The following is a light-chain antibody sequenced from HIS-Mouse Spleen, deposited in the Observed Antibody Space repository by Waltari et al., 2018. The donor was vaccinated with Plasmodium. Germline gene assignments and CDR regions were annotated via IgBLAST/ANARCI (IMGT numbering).Light chain of an antibody. Sequence: SYELTQPPSVPVSPGQTARITCPGDACPKKYAYWYQQKSGQAPVLVIYEDSKRPSGIPERFSGSSSGTMATLTISGAQVEDEADYYCYSTDSSGNHRVFGGGTKLTVL. CDR1: ACPKKY. V-gene: IGLV3-10*01. CDR3: YSTDSSGNHRV. CDR2: EDS. J-gene: IGLJ3*02.